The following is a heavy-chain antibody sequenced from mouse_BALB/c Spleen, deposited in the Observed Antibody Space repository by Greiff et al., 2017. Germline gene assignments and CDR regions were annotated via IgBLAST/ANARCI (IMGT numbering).Heavy chain of an antibody. CDR3: TRWGGDY. Sequence: QVQLQQSGAELVRPGASVKLSCKASGYTFTSYWINWVKQRPGQGLEWIGNIYPSDSYTNYNQKFKDKATLTVDKSSSTAYMQLSSPTSEDSAVYYCTRWGGDYWGQGTTLTVSS. J-gene: IGHJ2*01. V-gene: IGHV1-69*02. CDR1: GYTFTSYW. CDR2: IYPSDSYT.